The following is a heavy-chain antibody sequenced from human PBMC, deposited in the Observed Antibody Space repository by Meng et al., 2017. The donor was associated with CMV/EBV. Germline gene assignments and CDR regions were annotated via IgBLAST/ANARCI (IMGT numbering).Heavy chain of an antibody. D-gene: IGHD3-3*01. Sequence: GESLKISCAASGFTFSSHSMNWVRQAPGKGLEWVSSISSSSSYIYYADSVKGRFTISRDNAKNSLYLQMNSLRAEDTAVYYCARPNLFGVVDYWGQGTLVTVSS. CDR1: GFTFSSHS. J-gene: IGHJ4*02. V-gene: IGHV3-21*01. CDR3: ARPNLFGVVDY. CDR2: ISSSSSYI.